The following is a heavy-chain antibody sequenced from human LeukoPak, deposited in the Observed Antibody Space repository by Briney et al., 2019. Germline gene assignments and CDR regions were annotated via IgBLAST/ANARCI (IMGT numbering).Heavy chain of an antibody. J-gene: IGHJ4*02. CDR1: GGSISSSSYY. CDR2: IYYSGST. CDR3: ARGGGLRLGETYYFDY. D-gene: IGHD3-16*01. V-gene: IGHV4-39*07. Sequence: SETLSLTCTVSGGSISSSSYYWGWIRQPPGKGLEWIGSIYYSGSTYYNPSLKSRITISVDTSKNQFSLKLSSVTAADTAVYYCARGGGLRLGETYYFDYWGQGTLVTVSS.